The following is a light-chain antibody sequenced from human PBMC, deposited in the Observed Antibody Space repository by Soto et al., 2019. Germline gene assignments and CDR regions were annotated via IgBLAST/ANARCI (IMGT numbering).Light chain of an antibody. CDR1: QSVSSSY. CDR2: GAS. V-gene: IGKV3-20*01. CDR3: QQSGSSPRT. Sequence: EIVLTQSPGTLSLSPGERATLSCRASQSVSSSYLAWYQQKPGQAPRLLIYGASRRPTGIPNRFGGSGSRTGFVVSLCRLEPEDFVVYSCQQSGSSPRTLGPGTKLEIQ. J-gene: IGKJ2*01.